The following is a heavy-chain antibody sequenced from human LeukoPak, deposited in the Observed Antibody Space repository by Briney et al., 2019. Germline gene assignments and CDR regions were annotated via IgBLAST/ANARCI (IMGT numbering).Heavy chain of an antibody. J-gene: IGHJ4*02. V-gene: IGHV3-23*01. Sequence: GGSLRLSCAASGFTFSSCAMNWVRQAPGKGLEWVSAIGGSGGSTYYAESVKGRFTISRDNSKNSLYLQMNSLRDEDTAVYYCAKMYTSGWYHVDYWGQGALVTVSS. CDR1: GFTFSSCA. CDR2: IGGSGGST. D-gene: IGHD6-13*01. CDR3: AKMYTSGWYHVDY.